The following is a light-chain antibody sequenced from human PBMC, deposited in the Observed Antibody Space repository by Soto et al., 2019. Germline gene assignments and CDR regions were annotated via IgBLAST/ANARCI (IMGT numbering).Light chain of an antibody. V-gene: IGKV4-1*01. CDR1: QSVLYSSNNKNY. Sequence: DIVMTQSPDSLAVSLGERATINCKSSQSVLYSSNNKNYLAWYQQKPGQPPKLLIYWASTRESGVPDRFSGSGSGTDFTLTISSLQAEDVAVYYCQQYYSTPRTVGQGTKAEIK. CDR2: WAS. CDR3: QQYYSTPRT. J-gene: IGKJ1*01.